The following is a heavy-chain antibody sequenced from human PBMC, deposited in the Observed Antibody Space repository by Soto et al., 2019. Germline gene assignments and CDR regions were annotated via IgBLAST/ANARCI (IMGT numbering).Heavy chain of an antibody. CDR1: GFTFSTYA. Sequence: EVQLLESGGGLVQPGGSLRLFCTASGFTFSTYAMSWVRQAPGKGLEWVSTISDSGSTYYADSVKGRFTISRDNSKNTLYLEMNSLRAEDTAVYYCAKDKGGRYCSRTSCLYSFDYWGQGTLVTVSS. CDR2: ISDSGST. J-gene: IGHJ4*02. V-gene: IGHV3-23*01. D-gene: IGHD2-2*01. CDR3: AKDKGGRYCSRTSCLYSFDY.